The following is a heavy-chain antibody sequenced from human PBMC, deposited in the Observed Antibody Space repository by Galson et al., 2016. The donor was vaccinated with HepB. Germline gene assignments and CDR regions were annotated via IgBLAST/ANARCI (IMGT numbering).Heavy chain of an antibody. J-gene: IGHJ5*02. CDR2: IFYSGTT. CDR3: ARGAYCTKGVCRWFDP. CDR1: DGSMSGYY. D-gene: IGHD2-8*01. Sequence: SETLSLTCHISDGSMSGYYWSWIRQPPGKGPEWIAYIFYSGTTKYNPSLRSRVIISIDTSENQFSLKLTSVTAADTAVYYCARGAYCTKGVCRWFDPWGQGTLVTVSS. V-gene: IGHV4-59*01.